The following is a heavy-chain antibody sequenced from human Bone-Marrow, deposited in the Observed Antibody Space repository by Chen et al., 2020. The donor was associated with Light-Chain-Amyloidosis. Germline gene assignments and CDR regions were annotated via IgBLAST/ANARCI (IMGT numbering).Heavy chain of an antibody. CDR2: IYPGAYET. V-gene: IGHV5-51*01. CDR1: GYSFTSYW. J-gene: IGHJ3*02. D-gene: IGHD3-10*01. CDR3: ARPLLWGGGGAFDI. Sequence: EVQLVQSGAEVKKPGESLKISCKGSGYSFTSYWIGWVRQMPGKGLEWMGIIYPGAYETGYGPSFQGQVAISAAKSFSPAYLQGGSLRASDPAMYYGARPLLWGGGGAFDIWGQGTMVTVSS.